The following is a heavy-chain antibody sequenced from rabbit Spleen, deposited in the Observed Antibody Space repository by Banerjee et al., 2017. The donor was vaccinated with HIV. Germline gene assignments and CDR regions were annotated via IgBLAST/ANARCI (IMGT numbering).Heavy chain of an antibody. CDR1: GFSFSGGYW. J-gene: IGHJ4*01. CDR2: IYTGDDNT. CDR3: ARDLAAWNSGSYAFNL. V-gene: IGHV1S45*01. D-gene: IGHD1-1*01. Sequence: QEQLEESGGDLVKPEGSLTLTCTASGFSFSGGYWICWVRRAPGKGLEWIGCIYTGDDNTYYASWVNGRFTISKTSSTTVTLQMTSLTGADTATYFCARDLAAWNSGSYAFNLWGPGTLVTVS.